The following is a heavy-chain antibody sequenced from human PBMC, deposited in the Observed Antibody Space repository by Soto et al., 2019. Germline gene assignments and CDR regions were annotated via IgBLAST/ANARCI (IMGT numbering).Heavy chain of an antibody. CDR1: GGSISSYY. Sequence: SETLSLTCTVSGGSISSYYWSWIRQPAGKGLEWIGRIYTSGSTNYNPSLKSRVTMSVDTSKNHFSLKLSSVTAADTAVYSCAKYYDSSGPNWFDPWGQGTLVTVSS. J-gene: IGHJ5*02. CDR3: AKYYDSSGPNWFDP. V-gene: IGHV4-4*07. D-gene: IGHD3-22*01. CDR2: IYTSGST.